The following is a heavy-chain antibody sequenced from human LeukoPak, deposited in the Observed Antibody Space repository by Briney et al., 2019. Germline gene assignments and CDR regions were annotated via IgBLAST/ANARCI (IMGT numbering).Heavy chain of an antibody. CDR2: INPNSGGT. CDR3: ARNRVVVPAAIDWFDP. D-gene: IGHD2-2*01. Sequence: ASVKVSCKASGYTFTGYYMHWVRQAPGQGLEWMGRINPNSGGTNYAQKFQGRVTMTRDTSISTAYMELSRLRPDDTAVYYCARNRVVVPAAIDWFDPWGQGTLVTVSS. V-gene: IGHV1-2*06. J-gene: IGHJ5*02. CDR1: GYTFTGYY.